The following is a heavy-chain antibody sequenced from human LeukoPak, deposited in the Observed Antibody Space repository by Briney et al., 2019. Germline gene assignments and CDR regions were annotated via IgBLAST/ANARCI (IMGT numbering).Heavy chain of an antibody. Sequence: GGSLRLSCAASGFTFSSSAMSWVRQAPGKGLEWVSSISGSGGSTYYADSVKGRFTISRDSSENTLYLQMHSLGVEDTGVYYCAKGLWASTVGATGIFFDYWGQGIQVTVSS. V-gene: IGHV3-23*01. D-gene: IGHD1-26*01. J-gene: IGHJ4*02. CDR2: ISGSGGST. CDR3: AKGLWASTVGATGIFFDY. CDR1: GFTFSSSA.